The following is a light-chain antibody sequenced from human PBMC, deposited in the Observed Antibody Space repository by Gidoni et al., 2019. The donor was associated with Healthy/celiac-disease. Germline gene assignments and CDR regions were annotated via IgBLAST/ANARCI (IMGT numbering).Light chain of an antibody. CDR1: QGISSY. CDR2: AAS. Sequence: DIQLTQSPSFLSASVGDRVTITCRARQGISSYFAWYQQKPGKAPKLLIYAASTLQSGVPSRFSGSGSGTEFTLPIISLQPEDFATYYCQQLNSYPLITFGQGTRLAIK. J-gene: IGKJ5*01. CDR3: QQLNSYPLIT. V-gene: IGKV1-9*01.